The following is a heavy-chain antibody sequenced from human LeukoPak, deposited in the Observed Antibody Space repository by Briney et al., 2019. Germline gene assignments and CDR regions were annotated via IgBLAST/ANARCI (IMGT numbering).Heavy chain of an antibody. CDR3: AKQLPGLRTNWSDP. D-gene: IGHD5/OR15-5a*01. Sequence: PGGSLRLSCAASGFTFDDYAMHWVRQAPGKGLEWVSGISWNSGSIGYADSVKGRFTISRDNAKNSLYLQMNSLRAEDTALYYCAKQLPGLRTNWSDPWGKGPLVTVSS. V-gene: IGHV3-9*01. J-gene: IGHJ5*02. CDR2: ISWNSGSI. CDR1: GFTFDDYA.